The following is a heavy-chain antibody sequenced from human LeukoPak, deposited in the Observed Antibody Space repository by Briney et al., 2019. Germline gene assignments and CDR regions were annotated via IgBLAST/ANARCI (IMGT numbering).Heavy chain of an antibody. J-gene: IGHJ4*02. CDR2: INHSGST. CDR3: ARARRLRPYFDY. CDR1: GGSFSGYY. V-gene: IGHV4-34*01. D-gene: IGHD5/OR15-5a*01. Sequence: SETLSLTCAVYGGSFSGYYWSWIRQPPGKGLEWIGEINHSGSTNYNPSLKSRVTISVDTSKNQFSLKLSSVTAADTAVYYCARARRLRPYFDYWGQGTLVTVS.